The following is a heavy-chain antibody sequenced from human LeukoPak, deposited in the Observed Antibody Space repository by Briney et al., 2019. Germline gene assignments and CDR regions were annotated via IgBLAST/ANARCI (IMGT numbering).Heavy chain of an antibody. J-gene: IGHJ3*02. V-gene: IGHV3-21*01. Sequence: GGSLRLSCAASGFTFSSYSMNWVRQAPGKGLEWVSSISSSSSYIYYADSMKGRFTISRDNAKNSLYLQMNSLRAEDTAVYYCARDRDIVVGSGAFDIWGQGTMVTVSS. CDR2: ISSSSSYI. D-gene: IGHD2-15*01. CDR3: ARDRDIVVGSGAFDI. CDR1: GFTFSSYS.